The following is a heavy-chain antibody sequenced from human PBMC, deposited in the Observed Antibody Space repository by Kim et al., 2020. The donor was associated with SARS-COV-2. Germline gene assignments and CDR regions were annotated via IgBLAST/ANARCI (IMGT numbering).Heavy chain of an antibody. V-gene: IGHV3-30*13. Sequence: SVKGQFTISRDNSKNRLYLQMNSLRVDDTSVYYCARGGGSYDSSEGYFDFWGQGTLVTVSS. CDR3: ARGGGSYDSSEGYFDF. J-gene: IGHJ4*02. D-gene: IGHD3-22*01.